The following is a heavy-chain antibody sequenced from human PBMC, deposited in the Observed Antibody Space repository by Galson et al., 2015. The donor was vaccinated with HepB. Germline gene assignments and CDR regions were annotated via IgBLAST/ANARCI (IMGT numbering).Heavy chain of an antibody. Sequence: SLRLSCAASGFTFTSYGMHWVRQAPGKGLEWVAVIWYDGSNKYYVDSVKGRFTISRDNSKNTLYLQMNSLRAEDTAVYYCARDRNYYYGMDVWGQGTTVTVSS. CDR2: IWYDGSNK. J-gene: IGHJ6*02. V-gene: IGHV3-33*01. CDR1: GFTFTSYG. CDR3: ARDRNYYYGMDV.